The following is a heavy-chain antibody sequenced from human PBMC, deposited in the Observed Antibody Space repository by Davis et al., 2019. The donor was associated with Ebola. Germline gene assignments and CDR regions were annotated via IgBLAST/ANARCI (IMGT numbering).Heavy chain of an antibody. CDR2: ISGSGGST. CDR1: GFTFSSYA. V-gene: IGHV3-23*01. D-gene: IGHD2/OR15-2a*01. J-gene: IGHJ2*01. CDR3: AKLTDSFSLDL. Sequence: GESLKISCAASGFTFSSYAMSWVRQAPGKGLEWVSAISGSGGSTYYADSVKGRFTISRDNSKNTLYLQMNSLRAEDTAVYYCAKLTDSFSLDLWGRGTLVTVSS.